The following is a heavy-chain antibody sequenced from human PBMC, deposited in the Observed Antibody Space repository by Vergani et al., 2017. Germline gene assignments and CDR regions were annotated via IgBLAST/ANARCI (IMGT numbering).Heavy chain of an antibody. D-gene: IGHD4-11*01. CDR2: IDHTGRP. CDR3: ARVNTETNGHRYYYYYMDV. Sequence: QVQLQQWGGGLLKPSETLSLTCVVNGGSFTSYHWTWIRQSPGEGLEWVGDIDHTGRPDYNPSLKSRLTMSVDKSRNQFSLTLNSVTATDPAIYFCARVNTETNGHRYYYYYMDVWGQGTAVTVS. V-gene: IGHV4-34*01. J-gene: IGHJ6*03. CDR1: GGSFTSYH.